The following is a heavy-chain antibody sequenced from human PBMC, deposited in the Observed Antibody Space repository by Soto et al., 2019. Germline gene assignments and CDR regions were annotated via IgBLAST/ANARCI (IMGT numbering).Heavy chain of an antibody. V-gene: IGHV4-39*01. CDR3: TRRSNRNHNCFEP. Sequence: SETPSLTCTVSGASVSDHCYYWTWIRQPPGKRLEWIGSSYYSGTTYFNPALRGRATISVYTSMNQVSLGRTSVTSEDTGDYYCTRRSNRNHNCFEPWGPGVMVTAYS. CDR1: GASVSDHCYY. CDR2: SYYSGTT. D-gene: IGHD2-8*01. J-gene: IGHJ5*02.